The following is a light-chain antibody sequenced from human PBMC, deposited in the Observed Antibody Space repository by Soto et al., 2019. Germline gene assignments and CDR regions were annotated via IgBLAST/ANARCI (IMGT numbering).Light chain of an antibody. CDR2: GAS. J-gene: IGKJ1*01. CDR3: QQYGSSPTWT. CDR1: QSVSSSY. V-gene: IGKV3-20*01. Sequence: IVLTQSPGTQSLSPVERATIYCRSSQSVSSSYLAWYQQKPGQAPRLLIYGASSRATGIPDRFSGSGSGTDFTLTISRLEPEDFAVYYCQQYGSSPTWTFGQGTKVDIK.